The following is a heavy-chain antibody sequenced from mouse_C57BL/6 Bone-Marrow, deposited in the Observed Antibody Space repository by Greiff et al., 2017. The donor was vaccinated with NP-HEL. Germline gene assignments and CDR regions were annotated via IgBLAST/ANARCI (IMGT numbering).Heavy chain of an antibody. CDR1: GYTFTDYY. V-gene: IGHV1-26*01. CDR2: INPNNGGT. D-gene: IGHD2-5*01. Sequence: EVQLQQSGPELVKPGASVKISCKASGYTFTDYYMNWVKQSHGKSLEWIGDINPNNGGTSYNQKFKGKATLTVDKSSSTAYMELRSLTSEDSAVYYCATGSGDYSNYVGYWGQGTTLTVSS. J-gene: IGHJ2*01. CDR3: ATGSGDYSNYVGY.